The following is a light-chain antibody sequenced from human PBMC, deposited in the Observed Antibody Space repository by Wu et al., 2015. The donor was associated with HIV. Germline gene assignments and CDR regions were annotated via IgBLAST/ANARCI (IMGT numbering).Light chain of an antibody. V-gene: IGKV1-5*03. CDR2: QAS. Sequence: DIQMTQSPSTLSASVGDRVTITCRASQSISNWLAWYQQKPGRAPKLLIYQASNLESGVPSRFNGSGSGTEFTLTISSLQPDDFATYYCQLYKTYFVLTFGVGTKVEIK. J-gene: IGKJ4*01. CDR3: QLYKTYFVLT. CDR1: QSISNW.